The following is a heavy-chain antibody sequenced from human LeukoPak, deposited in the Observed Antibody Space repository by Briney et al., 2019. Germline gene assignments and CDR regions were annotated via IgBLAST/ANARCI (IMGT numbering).Heavy chain of an antibody. V-gene: IGHV3-23*01. J-gene: IGHJ4*02. CDR1: GFTFSSYA. CDR3: ARNISGGWYVDY. Sequence: GGSLRLSCAVSGFTFSSYAMSWVRQAPGKGLEWVSAISGSGDSTSYADSVKGRFSVSRDNSNNTLYLQMNSLRAEDTALYYCARNISGGWYVDYWGQGTLVTVSS. D-gene: IGHD6-19*01. CDR2: ISGSGDST.